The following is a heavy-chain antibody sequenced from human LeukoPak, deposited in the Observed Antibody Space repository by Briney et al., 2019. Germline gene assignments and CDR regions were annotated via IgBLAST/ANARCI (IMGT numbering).Heavy chain of an antibody. CDR3: ARDRDWNPGGPSDAFDI. J-gene: IGHJ3*02. Sequence: KPSETLSLTCTVSGGSISSGGYYWSWIRQPPGKGLEWIGYIYHSGSTYYNPSLKSRVTISVDRSKNQFSLKLSSVTAADTAVYYCARDRDWNPGGPSDAFDIWGQGTMVTVSS. V-gene: IGHV4-30-2*01. CDR1: GGSISSGGYY. CDR2: IYHSGST. D-gene: IGHD1-1*01.